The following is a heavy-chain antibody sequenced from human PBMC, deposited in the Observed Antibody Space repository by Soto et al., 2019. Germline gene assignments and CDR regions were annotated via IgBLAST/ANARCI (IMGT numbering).Heavy chain of an antibody. CDR1: GGSISVYY. J-gene: IGHJ4*02. Sequence: SETLSLTCTISGGSISVYYWSWIRQPPGQALEWIGYIYDSGSPCYNPSLRSRVIISADTSKNQISLKLTSATAADTAVYYCARGVGSSPPRYWGRGTLVTVSS. CDR2: IYDSGSP. V-gene: IGHV4-59*01. D-gene: IGHD1-26*01. CDR3: ARGVGSSPPRY.